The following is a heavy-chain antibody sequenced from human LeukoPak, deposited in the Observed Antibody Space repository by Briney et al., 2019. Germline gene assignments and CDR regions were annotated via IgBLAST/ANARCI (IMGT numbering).Heavy chain of an antibody. Sequence: GGSLRLSCAASGFTFSSYGMSWIRQTPGKGLERVSYISSSGSIIYYADSVKGRFTISRDNAKNSVCLQMNSLRAEDAAVYYCARAATYNWNDVNYWGQGTLVTVSS. D-gene: IGHD1-20*01. CDR1: GFTFSSYG. CDR2: ISSSGSII. J-gene: IGHJ4*02. CDR3: ARAATYNWNDVNY. V-gene: IGHV3-11*01.